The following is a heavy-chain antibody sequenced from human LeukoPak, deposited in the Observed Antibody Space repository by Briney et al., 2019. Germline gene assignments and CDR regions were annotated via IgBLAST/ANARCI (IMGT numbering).Heavy chain of an antibody. CDR1: GGSISSSSYY. J-gene: IGHJ5*02. CDR2: IYYSGST. V-gene: IGHV4-39*01. D-gene: IGHD3-3*01. Sequence: PSETLSLTSTVSGGSISSSSYYWGWIRQPPGKGLEWIGTIYYSGSTYFNPSLKSRVTISVDTSKNQFSLKLSSVTAADTAVYYCARRRGDFWSGYRFDPWGQGTLVTVSS. CDR3: ARRRGDFWSGYRFDP.